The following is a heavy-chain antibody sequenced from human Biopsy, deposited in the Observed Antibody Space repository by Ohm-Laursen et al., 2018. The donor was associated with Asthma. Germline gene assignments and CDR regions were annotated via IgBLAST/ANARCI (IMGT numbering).Heavy chain of an antibody. D-gene: IGHD5-12*01. Sequence: GASVKVSCKASGYPFTDYYVHWVRQAPGQGLEWMGRIDPHNGGTNYAQRFQGRVTMTRDTSISTAYMELSSLSSEDTAVYYCARGYSGSDRIVYYYSGLEVWGQGTTVTVSS. CDR3: ARGYSGSDRIVYYYSGLEV. CDR2: IDPHNGGT. CDR1: GYPFTDYY. J-gene: IGHJ6*02. V-gene: IGHV1-2*06.